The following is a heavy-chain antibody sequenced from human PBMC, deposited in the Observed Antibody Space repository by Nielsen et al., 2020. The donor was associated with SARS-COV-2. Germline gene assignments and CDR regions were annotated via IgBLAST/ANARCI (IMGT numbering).Heavy chain of an antibody. CDR3: ARAYGSGSYYEFDP. CDR1: GFTFSDYY. CDR2: ISSSSSTI. J-gene: IGHJ5*02. V-gene: IGHV3-11*04. D-gene: IGHD3-10*01. Sequence: GESLKISCAASGFTFSDYYMSWIRQAPGKGLEWVSYISSSSSTIYYADSVKGRFTISRDNAKNSLYLQMNSLRDEDTAVYYCARAYGSGSYYEFDPWGQGTLVTVSS.